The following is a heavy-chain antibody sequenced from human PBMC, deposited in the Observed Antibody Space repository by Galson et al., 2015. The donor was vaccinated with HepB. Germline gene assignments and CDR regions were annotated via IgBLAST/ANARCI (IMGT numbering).Heavy chain of an antibody. D-gene: IGHD3-16*01. V-gene: IGHV3-15*01. J-gene: IGHJ6*02. CDR1: GFTFSNAW. CDR2: IKSKIEGGTR. Sequence: SLRLSCAASGFTFSNAWMSWVRQAPGKGLEWVGRIKSKIEGGTRDYAAPVKGRFTISRDDSKNTLYLEMNSLKTEDTAVYYCTKAGGPPGFYYNGMDVWGQGTTGTVSS. CDR3: TKAGGPPGFYYNGMDV.